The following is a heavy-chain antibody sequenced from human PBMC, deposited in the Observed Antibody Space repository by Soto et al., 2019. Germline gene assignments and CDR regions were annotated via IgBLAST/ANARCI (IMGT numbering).Heavy chain of an antibody. CDR2: IIPIFGTA. J-gene: IGHJ4*02. V-gene: IGHV1-69*13. D-gene: IGHD6-6*01. Sequence: SVKVSCKASGGTCSSYAISWVRQAPGQGLEWMGGIIPIFGTANYAQKFQGRVTITADESTSTAYMELSSLRSEDTAVYYCARECEYSSSSPFDYWGQGTLVTVSS. CDR3: ARECEYSSSSPFDY. CDR1: GGTCSSYA.